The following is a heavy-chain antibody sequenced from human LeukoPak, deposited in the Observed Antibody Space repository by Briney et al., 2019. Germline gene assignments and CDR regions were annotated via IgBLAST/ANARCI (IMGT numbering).Heavy chain of an antibody. V-gene: IGHV3-21*01. CDR1: GLTFNPFH. CDR3: ARGHYDVLAASYTWTPDY. J-gene: IGHJ4*02. D-gene: IGHD3-9*01. CDR2: ITSGGDYI. Sequence: GGPLRLSCAASGLTFNPFHMNWARQAPGKGLEWVSSITSGGDYIYYADSVKGRFTTSRDKAKNSLSLQLNSLRVEDTAVYYCARGHYDVLAASYTWTPDYWGQGTLVTVSS.